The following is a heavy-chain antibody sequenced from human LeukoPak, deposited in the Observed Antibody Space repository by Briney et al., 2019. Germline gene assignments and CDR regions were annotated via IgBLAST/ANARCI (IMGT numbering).Heavy chain of an antibody. Sequence: PSETLSLTCTVSGGSLSSYYWSWIRQPAGKGLEWIGRIYTSGSTNYNPSLKSRVTMSVDTSKNQFSLRLSSVNAADTAVYYCARDLRMAVAGSFYSYFFYMHVWGKGTTVTVSS. CDR1: GGSLSSYY. D-gene: IGHD6-19*01. J-gene: IGHJ6*03. CDR3: ARDLRMAVAGSFYSYFFYMHV. V-gene: IGHV4-4*07. CDR2: IYTSGST.